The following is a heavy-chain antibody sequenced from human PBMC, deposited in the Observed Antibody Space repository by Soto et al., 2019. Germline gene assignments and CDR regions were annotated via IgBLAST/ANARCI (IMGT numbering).Heavy chain of an antibody. CDR1: GSTLSDHY. CDR2: SGNKANSDTT. D-gene: IGHD2-15*01. J-gene: IGHJ5*02. CDR3: ARDGQDIVVVVAATGNWFDP. Sequence: PGGSLRLSCAASGSTLSDHYVDWVRQAPGKGLEWVGRSGNKANSDTTEYGSSVKGRFTISRDDSKNSMYLQMNSLKTEDTAVYYCARDGQDIVVVVAATGNWFDPWGQGTLVTVSS. V-gene: IGHV3-72*01.